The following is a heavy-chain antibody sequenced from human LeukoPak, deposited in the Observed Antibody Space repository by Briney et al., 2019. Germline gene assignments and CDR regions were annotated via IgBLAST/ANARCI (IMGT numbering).Heavy chain of an antibody. CDR1: GGSISSGGYS. CDR3: ARDVGSSGWFDP. J-gene: IGHJ5*02. Sequence: SGTLSLTCAVSGGSISSGGYSWSWIRQPQGKGLEWIGYIYHSGSTYYNPSLKSRVTISVDRSKNQFSLKLSSVTAADTAVYYCARDVGSSGWFDPWGQGTLVTVSS. D-gene: IGHD6-6*01. V-gene: IGHV4-30-2*01. CDR2: IYHSGST.